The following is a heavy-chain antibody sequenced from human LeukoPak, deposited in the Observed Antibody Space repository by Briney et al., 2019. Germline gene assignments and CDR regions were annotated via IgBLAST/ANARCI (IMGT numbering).Heavy chain of an antibody. V-gene: IGHV3-11*06. J-gene: IGHJ6*04. CDR2: ISSSSSYT. CDR3: ARDNGGPYGSGSYQYYGMDV. CDR1: GFTFSDYY. Sequence: GGSLRLSCAASGFTFSDYYMSWIRQAPGKGLEWVSYISSSSSYTNYADSAKGRFTISRDNAKNSLYLQMNSLRAEDTAVYYCARDNGGPYGSGSYQYYGMDVWGKGTTVTVSS. D-gene: IGHD3-10*01.